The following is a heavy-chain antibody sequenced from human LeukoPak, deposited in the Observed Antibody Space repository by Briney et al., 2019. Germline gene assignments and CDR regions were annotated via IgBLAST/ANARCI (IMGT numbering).Heavy chain of an antibody. CDR1: GFNVRSTY. CDR3: ARDRVGNYYDSSGYYHDY. Sequence: SGGSLRLSCAASGFNVRSTYMSWVRQAPGKGLEWVSVIYSGGTTYNADSVKGRFTISRDNSKNMLYLQMNSLRAEDTAVYYCARDRVGNYYDSSGYYHDYWGQGTLVTVSS. J-gene: IGHJ4*02. CDR2: IYSGGTT. V-gene: IGHV3-53*01. D-gene: IGHD3-22*01.